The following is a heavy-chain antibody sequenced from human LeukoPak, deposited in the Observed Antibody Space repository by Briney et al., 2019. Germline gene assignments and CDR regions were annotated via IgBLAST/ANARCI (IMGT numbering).Heavy chain of an antibody. D-gene: IGHD4-11*01. Sequence: GRSLRLSCSASGFTFSHYGMHWVRQAPGTGLEWVAVIWSDASDKYYANSVKGRFTISRDNFKNSLYLQMNSLRAEDTAVYYCAKDAQRGFDYSNSLDYWGQGTRVTVSS. CDR3: AKDAQRGFDYSNSLDY. J-gene: IGHJ4*02. CDR1: GFTFSHYG. V-gene: IGHV3-33*06. CDR2: IWSDASDK.